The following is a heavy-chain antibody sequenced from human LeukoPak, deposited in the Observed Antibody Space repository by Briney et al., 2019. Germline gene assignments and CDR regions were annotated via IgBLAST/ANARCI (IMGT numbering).Heavy chain of an antibody. D-gene: IGHD3-22*01. J-gene: IGHJ5*02. CDR2: ITGDAGAK. V-gene: IGHV3-43*02. CDR1: GFTFDRFS. CDR3: ARGSYDSSGPNWFDP. Sequence: GGSLRLSCTASGFTFDRFSMHWVRQAPGKGLQWVALITGDAGAKYYADSVRGRFTISRDNSKSSLYLQLDRVTTEDTAFYFCARGSYDSSGPNWFDPWGQGTLVTVSS.